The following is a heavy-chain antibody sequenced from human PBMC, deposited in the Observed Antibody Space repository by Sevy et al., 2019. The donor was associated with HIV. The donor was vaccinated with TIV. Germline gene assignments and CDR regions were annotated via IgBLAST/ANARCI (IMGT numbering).Heavy chain of an antibody. D-gene: IGHD1-26*01. J-gene: IGHJ4*02. CDR3: ARAHSHSY. V-gene: IGHV3-7*01. CDR1: GFTFSSDW. CDR2: IQQDGSEK. Sequence: GGSLRLSCAASGFTFSSDWMSWVLQAPGKGLEWVANIQQDGSEKYYVDSAKGRFTISRDNAKNSLYLQMNSLRAEDTAVSYCARAHSHSYWGQGTLVTVSS.